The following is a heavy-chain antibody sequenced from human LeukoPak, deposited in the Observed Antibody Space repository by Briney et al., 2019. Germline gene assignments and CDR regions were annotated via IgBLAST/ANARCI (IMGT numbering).Heavy chain of an antibody. CDR1: GGSFSGYY. V-gene: IGHV4-34*01. Sequence: SETLSLTCAVYGGSFSGYYWSWIRQPPGKGLEWIGEINHSGSTNYNPSLKSRVTISVDTSKNQFSLKLSSVTAADTAVYYCARGITMVRKVFDPWGQGTLVTVSS. D-gene: IGHD3-10*01. CDR2: INHSGST. J-gene: IGHJ5*02. CDR3: ARGITMVRKVFDP.